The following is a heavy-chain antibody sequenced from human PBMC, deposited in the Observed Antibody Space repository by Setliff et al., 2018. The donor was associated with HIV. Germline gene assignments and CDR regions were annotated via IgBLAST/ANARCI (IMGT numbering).Heavy chain of an antibody. CDR3: ARVLRYNSALDS. V-gene: IGHV3-66*02. D-gene: IGHD6-25*01. CDR1: GFALSNTY. Sequence: GESLRLSCAASGFALSNTYMAWVRQAPGKGLEWVSTIYGSGDTFHADSVKGRFTLSRDTSKNTMSLQMNSLRREDTAVYYCARVLRYNSALDSWGQGTLVTVSS. CDR2: IYGSGDT. J-gene: IGHJ5*02.